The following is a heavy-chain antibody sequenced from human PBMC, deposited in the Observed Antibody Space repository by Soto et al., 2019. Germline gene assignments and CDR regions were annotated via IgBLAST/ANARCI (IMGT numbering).Heavy chain of an antibody. Sequence: QVQLVQSGAEVKKPGASVKVSCKASGYTFTSYGITWVRQAPGQGLEWLGWINGYNGNTNYAQKLQGRVTMTTDTPXXTADMELRSLRYDDTAVYYCARMGDVPYYYFGMDVWGQGTTVTVSS. CDR3: ARMGDVPYYYFGMDV. D-gene: IGHD3-16*01. J-gene: IGHJ6*02. V-gene: IGHV1-18*01. CDR1: GYTFTSYG. CDR2: INGYNGNT.